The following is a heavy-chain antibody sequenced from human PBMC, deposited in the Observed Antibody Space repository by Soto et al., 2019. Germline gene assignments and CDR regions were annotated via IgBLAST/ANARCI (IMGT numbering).Heavy chain of an antibody. CDR2: INPNSGGT. J-gene: IGHJ6*02. D-gene: IGHD6-13*01. CDR3: ARGEAAARPTLRYYYYDGMDV. V-gene: IGHV1-2*04. CDR1: GYTFTGYY. Sequence: QVQLVQSGAEVKKPGASVKVSCKASGYTFTGYYMHWVRQAPGQGLEWMGWINPNSGGTNYAQKFQGWVTMTRDTSISTAYMELSRLRSDDTAVYYCARGEAAARPTLRYYYYDGMDVWGQGTTVTVSS.